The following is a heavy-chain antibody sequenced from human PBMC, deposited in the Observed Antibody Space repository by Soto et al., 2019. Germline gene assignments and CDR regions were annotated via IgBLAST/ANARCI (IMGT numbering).Heavy chain of an antibody. CDR2: INLNSGDT. CDR1: GDTFTDSS. V-gene: IGHV1-2*02. CDR3: ARDLGGYDLYGPDT. Sequence: ASVKVSCKTSGDTFTDSSMHWVRQAPGQGLEWMGWINLNSGDTNYAEKFRGRVAMTRDTSIITAYMELTRLKSDDTAVYYCARDLGGYDLYGPDTWGQGTLVTVSS. J-gene: IGHJ5*02. D-gene: IGHD5-12*01.